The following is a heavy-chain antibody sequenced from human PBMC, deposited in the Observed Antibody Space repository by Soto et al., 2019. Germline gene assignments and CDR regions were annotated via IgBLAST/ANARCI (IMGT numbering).Heavy chain of an antibody. V-gene: IGHV3-21*01. Sequence: GGSLRLSCAASGFTFSSSSLSWVRQTPGKGLEWVSTISVTSDLYYADSVRGRFTISRDNAKNSLSLQMNSLRAEDTAVYYCARDSDGWSRDYWGQGTLVTVSS. CDR3: ARDSDGWSRDY. CDR2: ISVTSDL. J-gene: IGHJ4*02. CDR1: GFTFSSSS. D-gene: IGHD6-19*01.